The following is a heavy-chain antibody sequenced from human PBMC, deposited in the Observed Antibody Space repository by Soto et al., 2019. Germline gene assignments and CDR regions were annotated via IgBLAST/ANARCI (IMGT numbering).Heavy chain of an antibody. Sequence: XGSLILSCAASGFTFSSYEMNWVRQAPGKGLEWVSYISSSGSTIYYADSVKGRFTISRDNAKNSLYLQMNSLRAEDTAVYYCASAVGANVYWGQGNLVTVSS. CDR3: ASAVGANVY. J-gene: IGHJ4*02. CDR1: GFTFSSYE. CDR2: ISSSGSTI. V-gene: IGHV3-48*03. D-gene: IGHD1-26*01.